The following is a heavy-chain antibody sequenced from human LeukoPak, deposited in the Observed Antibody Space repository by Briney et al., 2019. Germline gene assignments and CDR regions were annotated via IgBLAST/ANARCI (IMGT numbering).Heavy chain of an antibody. CDR1: GFTVSSNY. D-gene: IGHD4-17*01. V-gene: IGHV3-66*01. Sequence: GGSLRLSCAASGFTVSSNYMSWVRQATGKGLEWVSVIYSGGNTYYADSVKGRFTISRDNSNNTLYLQMNSLRAEDTAVYYCASLRYYWGQGTLVTVSS. CDR3: ASLRYY. J-gene: IGHJ4*02. CDR2: IYSGGNT.